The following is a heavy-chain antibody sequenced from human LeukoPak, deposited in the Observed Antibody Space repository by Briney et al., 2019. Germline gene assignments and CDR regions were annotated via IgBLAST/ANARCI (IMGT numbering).Heavy chain of an antibody. V-gene: IGHV3-33*01. D-gene: IGHD3-22*01. CDR1: GFTFSSYG. J-gene: IGHJ4*02. Sequence: GGSLRLSCAASGFTFSSYGMHWVRQAPGKGLEWVAVIWYDGSNKYYADSVKGRFTISRDDSKNTPYLQMNSLRAEDTAVYYCARGARYYDSSGYYYYWGQGTLVTVSS. CDR3: ARGARYYDSSGYYYY. CDR2: IWYDGSNK.